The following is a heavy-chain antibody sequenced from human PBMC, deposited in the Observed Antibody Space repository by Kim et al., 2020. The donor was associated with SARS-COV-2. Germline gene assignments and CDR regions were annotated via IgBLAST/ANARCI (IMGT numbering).Heavy chain of an antibody. Sequence: GGSLRLSCAASGFTFSNAWMSWVRQAPGKGLEWVGRIKSKTDGGTTDYAAPVKGRFTISRDDSKNTLYLQMNSLKTEDTAVYYCTTDLTPNYDYVWGPRWGDYWGQGTLVTVSS. D-gene: IGHD3-16*01. CDR1: GFTFSNAW. CDR2: IKSKTDGGTT. J-gene: IGHJ4*02. V-gene: IGHV3-15*01. CDR3: TTDLTPNYDYVWGPRWGDY.